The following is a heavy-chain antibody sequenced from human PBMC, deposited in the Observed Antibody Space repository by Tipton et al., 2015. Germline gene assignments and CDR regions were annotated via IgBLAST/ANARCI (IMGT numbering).Heavy chain of an antibody. D-gene: IGHD2-15*01. V-gene: IGHV4-39*07. CDR1: GDSISTSRYY. Sequence: TLSLTCVVFGDSISTSRYYWGWIRQPPGKALEWIGNIFYSGITHYNPSLRSRVILSVDTSKNQFSLKLTSVTAADTAVYYCARDRAFAPWSDAFDIWGQGTMVTVSS. CDR2: IFYSGIT. CDR3: ARDRAFAPWSDAFDI. J-gene: IGHJ3*02.